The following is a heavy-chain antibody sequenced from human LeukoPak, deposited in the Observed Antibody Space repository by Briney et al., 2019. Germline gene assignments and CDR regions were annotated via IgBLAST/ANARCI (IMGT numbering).Heavy chain of an antibody. D-gene: IGHD4-17*01. CDR1: GFTFSSYA. J-gene: IGHJ4*02. CDR3: AKDRGRYGDYVYRY. CDR2: ISGSGGST. Sequence: GGSLRLSCAASGFTFSSYAMSWVRQAPGKGLEWVSAISGSGGSTYYADSVKGRFTIPRDNSKNTLYLQMNSLRAEDTAASYCAKDRGRYGDYVYRYWGQGTLVTVSS. V-gene: IGHV3-23*01.